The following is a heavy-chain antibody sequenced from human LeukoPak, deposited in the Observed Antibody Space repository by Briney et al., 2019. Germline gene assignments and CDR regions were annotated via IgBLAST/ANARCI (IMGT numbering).Heavy chain of an antibody. J-gene: IGHJ4*02. CDR1: GFSFSGHW. D-gene: IGHD6-6*01. CDR3: ARGPNSNWSGLDF. CDR2: ISPTGSTT. Sequence: GGSLRLSCAASGFSFSGHWMHWSRQLPGKGLVWVSRISPTGSTTSYADSVKGRFTVSRDNAKNTLYLQVNNLRAEDTAVYYCARGPNSNWSGLDFWGQGTLLTVSS. V-gene: IGHV3-74*01.